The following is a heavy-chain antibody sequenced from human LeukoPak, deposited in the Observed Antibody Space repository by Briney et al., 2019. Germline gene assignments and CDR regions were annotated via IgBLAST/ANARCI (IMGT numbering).Heavy chain of an antibody. CDR1: GFTFCSYW. Sequence: GGALRLSCAASGFTFCSYWMSWVRQAPGEGVEWGANIKQDGSEKYYVDSVKGRFTISRDNAKNSLYLQMNSLRAEDTAVYYCARDGPVTDDAFDIWGQGTMVTVSS. CDR2: IKQDGSEK. CDR3: ARDGPVTDDAFDI. D-gene: IGHD3-16*01. V-gene: IGHV3-7*01. J-gene: IGHJ3*02.